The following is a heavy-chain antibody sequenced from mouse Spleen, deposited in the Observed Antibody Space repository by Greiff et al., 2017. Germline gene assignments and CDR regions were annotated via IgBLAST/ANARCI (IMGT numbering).Heavy chain of an antibody. CDR3: TRRGIYYNY. CDR1: GYTFTDYE. J-gene: IGHJ2*01. V-gene: IGHV1-15*01. Sequence: QVQLQQSGAELVRPGASVTLSCKASGYTFTDYEMHWVKQTPVHGLEWIGAIDPETGGTAYNQKFKGKAILTADKSSSTAYMELRSLTSEDSAVYYCTRRGIYYNYWGQGTTLTVSS. CDR2: IDPETGGT.